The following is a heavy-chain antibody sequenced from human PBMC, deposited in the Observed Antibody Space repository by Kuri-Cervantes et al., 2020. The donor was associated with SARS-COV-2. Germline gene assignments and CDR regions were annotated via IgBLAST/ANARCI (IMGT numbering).Heavy chain of an antibody. J-gene: IGHJ5*02. CDR2: IRSKANSYAT. CDR3: TMGDWFDP. V-gene: IGHV3-73*01. Sequence: GESLKISCAASGFTFSGSAMHWVPQASGKGLEWVGRIRSKANSYATAYAASVKGRFTISRDDSKNTAYLQMNSLKTEDTAVYYCTMGDWFDPWGQGTLVTVSS. CDR1: GFTFSGSA. D-gene: IGHD3-16*01.